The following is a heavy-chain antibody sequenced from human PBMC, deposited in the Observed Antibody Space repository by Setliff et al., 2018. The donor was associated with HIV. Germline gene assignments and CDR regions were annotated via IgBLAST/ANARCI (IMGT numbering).Heavy chain of an antibody. D-gene: IGHD5-18*01. CDR3: TRHVDSGTYMDV. CDR2: IRPKGKSSTT. V-gene: IGHV3-72*01. Sequence: PGGSLRLSCAASGFTLSDHYMDGVRQAPGKGPEWFGRIRPKGKSSTTEYAASVKGRFIMSRDDSKNSLYLQMNSLKTEDTAVYYCTRHVDSGTYMDVWGRGTTVTVSS. J-gene: IGHJ6*03. CDR1: GFTLSDHY.